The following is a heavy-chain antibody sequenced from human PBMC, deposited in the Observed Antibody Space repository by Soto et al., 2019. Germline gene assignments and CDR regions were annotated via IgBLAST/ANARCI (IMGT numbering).Heavy chain of an antibody. CDR1: GYTFTSYG. Sequence: QVQLVQSGAEVKKPGASVKVSCKASGYTFTSYGISWVRQAPGQGLEWMGWISAYNGNTNYAQKLQGRVTMTTDTSTRTAYMELRSLRSDDTAVYYCARDRGGEWELYYYYYGMDVWGQGTTVTVSS. CDR2: ISAYNGNT. CDR3: ARDRGGEWELYYYYYGMDV. D-gene: IGHD1-26*01. V-gene: IGHV1-18*04. J-gene: IGHJ6*02.